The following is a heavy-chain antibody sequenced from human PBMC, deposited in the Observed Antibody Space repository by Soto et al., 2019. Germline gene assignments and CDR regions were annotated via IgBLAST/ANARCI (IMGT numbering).Heavy chain of an antibody. CDR2: IIPIFGTA. D-gene: IGHD2-15*01. CDR3: ASWLKGPDIGNYYYGMDV. J-gene: IGHJ6*02. Sequence: SVKVSCKASGGTFSSHAISWVRQAPGQGLEWMGGIIPIFGTANYAQKFQGRVTITADEFTRTAYMEMNSLRSEDTAVYYCASWLKGPDIGNYYYGMDVWGQGTTVNVS. CDR1: GGTFSSHA. V-gene: IGHV1-69*13.